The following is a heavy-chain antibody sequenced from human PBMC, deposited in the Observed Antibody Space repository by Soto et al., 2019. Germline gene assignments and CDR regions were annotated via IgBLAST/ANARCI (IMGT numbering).Heavy chain of an antibody. CDR3: ARDLDYYGSGSYYNYFDY. Sequence: TSETLSLTCTVSGGSISSYYWSWIRQPPGKGLEWIGYIYYSGSTNYNPSLKSRVTISVDTSKNQFSLKLSSVTAADTAVYYCARDLDYYGSGSYYNYFDYWGQGTLVTVSS. CDR2: IYYSGST. CDR1: GGSISSYY. D-gene: IGHD3-10*01. J-gene: IGHJ4*02. V-gene: IGHV4-59*01.